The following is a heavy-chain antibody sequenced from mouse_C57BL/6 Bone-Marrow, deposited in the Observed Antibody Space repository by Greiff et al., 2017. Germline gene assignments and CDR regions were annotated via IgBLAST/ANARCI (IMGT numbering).Heavy chain of an antibody. CDR1: GFTFSSYG. CDR2: ISSGGSYT. J-gene: IGHJ4*01. V-gene: IGHV5-6*01. Sequence: EVQVVESGGDLVKPGGSLKLSCAASGFTFSSYGMSWVRQTPDKRLEWVATISSGGSYTYYPDSVKGRFTISRDNAKNTLYLQMSSLKSEDTAMYYCARQEAMDYWGQGTSVTVSS. CDR3: ARQEAMDY.